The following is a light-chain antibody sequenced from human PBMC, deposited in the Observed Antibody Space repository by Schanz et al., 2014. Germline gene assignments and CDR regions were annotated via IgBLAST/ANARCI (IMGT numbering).Light chain of an antibody. CDR1: SSDVGNYGL. V-gene: IGLV2-23*01. CDR2: EGS. J-gene: IGLJ2*01. Sequence: QSALTQPASVSGSPGQSITISCTGTSSDVGNYGLVSWYQLHPGKAPKLIIYEGSQRPSTVSNRFSGSKSDNTASLTISGRQTECDAHYYCCSFAGRHLVFVGGTNLTVL. CDR3: CSFAGRHLV.